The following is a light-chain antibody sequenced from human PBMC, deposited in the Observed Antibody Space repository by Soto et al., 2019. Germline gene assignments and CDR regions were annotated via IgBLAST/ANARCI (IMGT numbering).Light chain of an antibody. Sequence: QSVLTQPASVSGSPGQSIAIACTGTASDIGNYNYVSWYQQHPGKAPKLMIYEVSNRPSGVSNRFSGSKSGNTASLTISGLQADDEADYYRSSFTSTYTLVFGGGTKVTVL. CDR3: SSFTSTYTLV. CDR2: EVS. V-gene: IGLV2-14*01. CDR1: ASDIGNYNY. J-gene: IGLJ3*02.